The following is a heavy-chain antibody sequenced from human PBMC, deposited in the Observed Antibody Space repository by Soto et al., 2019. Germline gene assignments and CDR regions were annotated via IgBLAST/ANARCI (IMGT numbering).Heavy chain of an antibody. Sequence: GASVKVSCKASGGTFSSYTISWVRQAPGQGLEWMGRIIPILGIANYAQKFQGRVTITADKSTSTAYMELSSLRSEDTAVYYCARDRSHYDILTGYYPGAFDIWGQGTMVTVS. CDR3: ARDRSHYDILTGYYPGAFDI. CDR1: GGTFSSYT. J-gene: IGHJ3*02. V-gene: IGHV1-69*04. CDR2: IIPILGIA. D-gene: IGHD3-9*01.